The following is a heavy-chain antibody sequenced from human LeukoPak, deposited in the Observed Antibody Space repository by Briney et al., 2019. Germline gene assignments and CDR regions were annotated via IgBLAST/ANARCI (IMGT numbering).Heavy chain of an antibody. CDR1: GFPLSSYA. J-gene: IGHJ4*02. Sequence: PGRSLRLSCAASGFPLSSYAMIWVRQAPGKGREWVSTIIDSGGSTYYADSVRGLYTISRDKSKNTVSLQMNRLRAEDPGVYYFAKERGYGYNHIDYWGQGTLVTASS. D-gene: IGHD5-24*01. CDR3: AKERGYGYNHIDY. CDR2: IIDSGGST. V-gene: IGHV3-23*01.